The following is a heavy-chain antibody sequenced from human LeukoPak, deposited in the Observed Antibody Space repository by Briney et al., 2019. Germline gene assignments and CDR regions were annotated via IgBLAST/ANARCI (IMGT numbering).Heavy chain of an antibody. CDR2: IYTSGST. CDR3: ASSRWPRDANFDY. CDR1: GGSISSGIYY. Sequence: SETLSLTCTVSGGSISSGIYYWNWIRQPAGKGLEWIGRIYTSGSTNYNPSLKSRVIISLDTSTNHVSLRLSSVTAADTAAYYCASSRWPRDANFDYWGQGTLVTVSS. D-gene: IGHD6-13*01. V-gene: IGHV4-61*02. J-gene: IGHJ4*02.